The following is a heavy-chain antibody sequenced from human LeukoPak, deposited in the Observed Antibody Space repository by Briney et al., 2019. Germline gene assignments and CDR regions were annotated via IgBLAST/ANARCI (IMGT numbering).Heavy chain of an antibody. CDR2: MNSDGSST. Sequence: GGSLRLSRAASGFTFSNYWMHWVRQAPGKGLVWVSRMNSDGSSTSYADSVKGRFTISRDNAKNTLYLQMNSLRAEDTAVYYCAGRHPNSGSNDYWGQGTLDTVSS. D-gene: IGHD1-26*01. CDR3: AGRHPNSGSNDY. V-gene: IGHV3-74*01. J-gene: IGHJ4*02. CDR1: GFTFSNYW.